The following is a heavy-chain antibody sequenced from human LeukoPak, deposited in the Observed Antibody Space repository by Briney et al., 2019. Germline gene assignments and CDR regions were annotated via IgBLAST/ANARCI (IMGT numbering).Heavy chain of an antibody. D-gene: IGHD3-22*01. Sequence: ASVKVSCKASGYTFTDYYIHWVRQAPGQGLEWMGWINPKTGDTKYALRFQGKLTMTRDTSISTMYMELSSLSSDDTAVYYCARPLGAIGGYRCCELDYWGQGTLVTVSS. J-gene: IGHJ4*02. CDR1: GYTFTDYY. V-gene: IGHV1-2*02. CDR2: INPKTGDT. CDR3: ARPLGAIGGYRCCELDY.